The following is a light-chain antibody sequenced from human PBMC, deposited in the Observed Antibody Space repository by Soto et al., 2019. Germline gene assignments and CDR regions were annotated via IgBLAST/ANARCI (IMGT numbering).Light chain of an antibody. V-gene: IGKV3-11*01. CDR1: QSVGSS. CDR2: AAS. Sequence: RATLSCRASQSVGSSLAWYQLKLGQAPRLLIYAASDRATGIPGRFSGSGSGTDFTLIISSLDPEDFGVYYCQTYNDWLPYSSAQLT. J-gene: IGKJ2*03. CDR3: QTYNDWLPYS.